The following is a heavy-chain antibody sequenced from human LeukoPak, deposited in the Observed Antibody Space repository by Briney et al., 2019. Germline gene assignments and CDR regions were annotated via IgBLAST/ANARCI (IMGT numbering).Heavy chain of an antibody. CDR3: AREPHIVVPYDAFDI. Sequence: GGSLRLSCAASGFTFSSYGMHWVRQAPGKGLEWVAFIRYDGSNKYYADSVKGRFTISRDNSKNTLYLQMNSLRAEDTAVYYCAREPHIVVPYDAFDIWGQGTMVTVSS. D-gene: IGHD5-12*01. CDR1: GFTFSSYG. V-gene: IGHV3-30*02. J-gene: IGHJ3*02. CDR2: IRYDGSNK.